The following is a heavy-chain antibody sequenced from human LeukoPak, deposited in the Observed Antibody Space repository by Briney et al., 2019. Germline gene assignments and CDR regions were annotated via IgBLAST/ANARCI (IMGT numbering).Heavy chain of an antibody. J-gene: IGHJ5*02. V-gene: IGHV1-69*05. D-gene: IGHD5-24*01. CDR2: IIPIFGTA. CDR3: ATTIDGYKDEWFDP. CDR1: GGTFSSYA. Sequence: SVKVCCKASGGTFSSYAISWVRQAPGQGLEWMGRIIPIFGTANYAQKFQGRVTITTDESTSTAYMELSSLRSEDTAVYYCATTIDGYKDEWFDPWGQGTLVTVSS.